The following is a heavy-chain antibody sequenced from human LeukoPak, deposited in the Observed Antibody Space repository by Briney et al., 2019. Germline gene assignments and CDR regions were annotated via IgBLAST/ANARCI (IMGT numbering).Heavy chain of an antibody. CDR2: IYYSGIT. V-gene: IGHV4-31*03. CDR3: ARDPSGGDYDNYFDY. D-gene: IGHD4-17*01. CDR1: GGSISSGGYY. Sequence: SQTLSLTCTVSGGSISSGGYYWSWIRQHPGKGLEWIGYIYYSGITYYNPSLKSRVTISVDTSKNQFSLKLSSVTAADTAVYYCARDPSGGDYDNYFDYWGQGTLVTVSS. J-gene: IGHJ4*02.